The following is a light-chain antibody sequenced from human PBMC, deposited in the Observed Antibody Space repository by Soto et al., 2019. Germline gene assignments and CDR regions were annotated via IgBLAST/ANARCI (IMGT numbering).Light chain of an antibody. Sequence: DIQMTQSPSSLSTSVGASVTITCRASQGISNYLAWYQQKPGKVPKLLIYAASTLQSGVPSRISGGGSETEFTLTIRSLQSEYFAFYFCQQYNNWPTFGQGTRLEIK. V-gene: IGKV1-27*01. CDR1: QGISNY. CDR3: QQYNNWPT. J-gene: IGKJ5*01. CDR2: AAS.